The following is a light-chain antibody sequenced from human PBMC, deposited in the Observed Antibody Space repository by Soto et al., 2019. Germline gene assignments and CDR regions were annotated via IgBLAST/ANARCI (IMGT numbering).Light chain of an antibody. CDR1: QSVRNY. CDR3: KQRSNWPWT. Sequence: EIVLTQSPATLSLSPGERATLSCRASQSVRNYLSWYQQKPGQAPRLLIYDASTRATGIPGRFSGSGSGTDFTLTISSLEPEDFAVYYCKQRSNWPWTFGQGTKVEIK. J-gene: IGKJ1*01. V-gene: IGKV3-11*01. CDR2: DAS.